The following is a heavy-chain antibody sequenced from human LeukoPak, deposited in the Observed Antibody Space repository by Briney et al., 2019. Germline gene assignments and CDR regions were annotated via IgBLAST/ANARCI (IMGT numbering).Heavy chain of an antibody. CDR2: IYYSGST. Sequence: SETLSLTCTVSGGSISSYYWSWIRQPPGKGLEWIGYIYYSGSTNYNPSLKSRVTISVDTSKSQFSLKLSSVTAADTAVYYCARSSEVATIDYWGQGTLVTVSS. V-gene: IGHV4-59*08. D-gene: IGHD5-12*01. CDR3: ARSSEVATIDY. J-gene: IGHJ4*02. CDR1: GGSISSYY.